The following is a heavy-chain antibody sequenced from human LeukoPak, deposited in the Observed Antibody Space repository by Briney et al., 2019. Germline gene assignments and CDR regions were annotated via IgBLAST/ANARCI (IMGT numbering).Heavy chain of an antibody. J-gene: IGHJ5*02. Sequence: SETLSLTCTVSGYSISSGYYWSWIRQPAGKGLEWIGRIYTSGSTNYNPSLKSRVTMSVDTSKNQFSLKLSSVTAADTAVYYCAREFGYYDSWFDPWGQGTLVTVSS. CDR2: IYTSGST. D-gene: IGHD3-22*01. CDR1: GYSISSGYY. CDR3: AREFGYYDSWFDP. V-gene: IGHV4-4*07.